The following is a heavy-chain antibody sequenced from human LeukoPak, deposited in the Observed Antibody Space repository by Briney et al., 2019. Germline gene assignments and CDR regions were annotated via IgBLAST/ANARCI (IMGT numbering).Heavy chain of an antibody. CDR1: GGTFSSYA. J-gene: IGHJ4*02. CDR3: ARDDVVVAATGSLDY. CDR2: IIPSLGIA. Sequence: SVKVSCKASGGTFSSYAISWVRQAPGQGLEWMGRIIPSLGIANYAQKFQGRVTITADKSTSTAYMELSSLRSEDTAVYYCARDDVVVAATGSLDYWGQGTLVTVSS. V-gene: IGHV1-69*04. D-gene: IGHD2-15*01.